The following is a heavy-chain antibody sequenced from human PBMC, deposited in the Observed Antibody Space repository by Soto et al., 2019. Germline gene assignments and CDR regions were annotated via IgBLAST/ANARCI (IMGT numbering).Heavy chain of an antibody. CDR3: ARPESRTFDP. CDR2: IYHSGST. D-gene: IGHD1-7*01. J-gene: IGHJ5*02. V-gene: IGHV4-30-2*01. Sequence: SETLSLTCAVSGGSISSGGYSWSWIRQPPGKGLEWIGYIYHSGSTYYNPSLKSRVTISVDRSKNQFSLKLSSVTAADTAVYDCARPESRTFDPGGPGTLVTVSS. CDR1: GGSISSGGYS.